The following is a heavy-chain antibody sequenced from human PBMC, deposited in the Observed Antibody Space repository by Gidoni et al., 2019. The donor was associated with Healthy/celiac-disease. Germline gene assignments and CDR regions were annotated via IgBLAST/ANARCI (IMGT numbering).Heavy chain of an antibody. Sequence: EVQLVESGGGLVQPGGSMRLACADSGFTFSSYARSWVRQAPGKGLEWVSAISGSGGRTYYADSVKGRFPISRDNSKNTLSLQLTSLRAADTAVYYCATGRPPTPFDYWGQGTLVTVSS. CDR2: ISGSGGRT. CDR3: ATGRPPTPFDY. J-gene: IGHJ4*02. CDR1: GFTFSSYA. V-gene: IGHV3-23*04.